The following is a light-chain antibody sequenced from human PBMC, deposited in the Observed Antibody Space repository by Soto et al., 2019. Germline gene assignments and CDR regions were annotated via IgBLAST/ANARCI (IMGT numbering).Light chain of an antibody. Sequence: DIVMTQSPDSLDVSLGERATINCKSSQSVLFSSNSKNALAWYQQRPGQPPKLLIYWASTRESGVPDRFSGSGAWTDVSLTISTLQAEDVAVYYCQQYYVTPPTCGGGTKVEIK. CDR3: QQYYVTPPT. CDR2: WAS. V-gene: IGKV4-1*01. J-gene: IGKJ4*01. CDR1: QSVLFSSNSKNA.